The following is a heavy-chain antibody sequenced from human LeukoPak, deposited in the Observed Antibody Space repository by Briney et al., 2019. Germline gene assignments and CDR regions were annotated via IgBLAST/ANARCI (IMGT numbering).Heavy chain of an antibody. V-gene: IGHV4-39*07. J-gene: IGHJ5*02. CDR2: MYFTGTT. Sequence: PPDTLSLTCSISGTSISSTSHYWACIRQTPGRGLEWSGNMYFTGTTNQHPSHKNRLSLSTDKAKHNISLRMTSVPPAHTGMYFCARDFLLRSSFYPWGQGTLVTVSS. CDR1: GTSISSTSHY. CDR3: ARDFLLRSSFYP. D-gene: IGHD1-26*01.